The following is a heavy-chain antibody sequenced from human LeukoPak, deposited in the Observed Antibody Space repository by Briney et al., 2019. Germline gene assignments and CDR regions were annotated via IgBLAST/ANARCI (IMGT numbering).Heavy chain of an antibody. CDR2: NSGSGGST. D-gene: IGHD3-10*01. CDR3: ARVVPPTAYGSGSYFWDPYYFDY. J-gene: IGHJ4*02. Sequence: KPGGSLRLSCAASGFTFSSYGMSWVRQAPGKGLEWVSANSGSGGSTYYADSVRGRFTISRDNSKNTLYLQMNSLRAEDKAVYYCARVVPPTAYGSGSYFWDPYYFDYWGQGTLVTVSS. CDR1: GFTFSSYG. V-gene: IGHV3-23*01.